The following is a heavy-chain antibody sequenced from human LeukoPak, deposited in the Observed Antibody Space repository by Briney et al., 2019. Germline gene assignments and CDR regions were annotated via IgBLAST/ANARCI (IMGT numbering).Heavy chain of an antibody. CDR1: GFTFSSYW. CDR3: ARSSSGSGGYYMDV. CDR2: ISSDGSDT. J-gene: IGHJ6*03. Sequence: GGSLRLSCAASGFTFSSYWMHWVRQVPGKGLVWVSIISSDGSDTGYADSVKGRFTISRDNAKNSLYLQMNSLRAEDTAVYYCARSSSGSGGYYMDVWAKGPRSPSP. D-gene: IGHD1-26*01. V-gene: IGHV3-74*01.